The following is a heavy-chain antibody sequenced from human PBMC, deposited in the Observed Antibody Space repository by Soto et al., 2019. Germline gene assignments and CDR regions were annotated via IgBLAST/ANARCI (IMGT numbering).Heavy chain of an antibody. CDR3: ARAAADSSGWYGGDRGYYYYGMDV. V-gene: IGHV3-11*01. CDR2: ISSSGSTI. Sequence: QVQLVESGGGLVKPGGSVRLSCAASGFTFSDYYMSWIRQAPGKGLEWVSYISSSGSTIYYADSVKGRFTISRDNAKNSLYLQMNSLRAEDTAVYYCARAAADSSGWYGGDRGYYYYGMDVWGQGTTVTVSS. D-gene: IGHD6-19*01. CDR1: GFTFSDYY. J-gene: IGHJ6*02.